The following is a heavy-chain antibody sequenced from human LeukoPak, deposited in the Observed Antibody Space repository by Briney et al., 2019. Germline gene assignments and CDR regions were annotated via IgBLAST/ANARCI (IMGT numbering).Heavy chain of an antibody. CDR1: GFTFSGFG. CDR3: ATGVSRGQYYYDSSGS. D-gene: IGHD3-22*01. Sequence: GGSLRLSCAASGFTFSGFGMHWVRQAPGKGLEWVGVISSDGSNKYYADSVEGRFTISRDNAKNSLYLQMNSLRAEDTAVYYCATGVSRGQYYYDSSGSGGQGTLVTVSS. CDR2: ISSDGSNK. V-gene: IGHV3-30*03. J-gene: IGHJ4*02.